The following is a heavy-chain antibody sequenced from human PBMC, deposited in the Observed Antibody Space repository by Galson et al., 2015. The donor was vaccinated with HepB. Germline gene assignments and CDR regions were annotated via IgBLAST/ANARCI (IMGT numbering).Heavy chain of an antibody. D-gene: IGHD6-19*01. V-gene: IGHV3-30*18. CDR1: GVTFSNYC. J-gene: IGHJ4*02. CDR3: AKDPYLDSALAGTMAGFGY. CDR2: ISYDGRNK. Sequence: SLRLSCAASGVTFSNYCMHWVRPAPGKGLEWVAVISYDGRNKYYTDSVKGRFTISRDNSKNMVYLQMNSLRAEDTALYYCAKDPYLDSALAGTMAGFGYWGQGTLVTVSS.